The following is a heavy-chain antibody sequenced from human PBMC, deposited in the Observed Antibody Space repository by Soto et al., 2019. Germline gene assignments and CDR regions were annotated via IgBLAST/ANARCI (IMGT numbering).Heavy chain of an antibody. Sequence: PGGSLRLSXAASGFTFSSYSMNWVRQAPGKGLERVSYISSSSSTIYYADSVKGRFTISRDNAKNSLYLQMNSLRDEDTAVYYCARPGIAVAGTGPYYYYGMDVWGQGTTVTVSS. CDR1: GFTFSSYS. CDR2: ISSSSSTI. J-gene: IGHJ6*02. D-gene: IGHD6-19*01. CDR3: ARPGIAVAGTGPYYYYGMDV. V-gene: IGHV3-48*02.